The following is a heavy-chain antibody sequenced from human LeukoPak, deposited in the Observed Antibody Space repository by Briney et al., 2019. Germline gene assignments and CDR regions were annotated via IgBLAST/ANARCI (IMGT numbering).Heavy chain of an antibody. CDR2: IYHSGST. Sequence: SETLSLTCAVSGGSISSGGYSWGWIREPPGKGLEWIGYIYHSGSTYYNPSLKSRVTISVDRSKNQFSLKLSSVTAADTAVYYCARDRYYDYVWGSYRHYSYFDYWGQGTLVTVSS. CDR1: GGSISSGGYS. V-gene: IGHV4-30-2*01. J-gene: IGHJ4*02. D-gene: IGHD3-16*02. CDR3: ARDRYYDYVWGSYRHYSYFDY.